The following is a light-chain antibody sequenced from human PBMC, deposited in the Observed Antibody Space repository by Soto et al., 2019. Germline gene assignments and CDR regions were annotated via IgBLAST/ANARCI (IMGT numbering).Light chain of an antibody. Sequence: DIVMTQSPDSLAVSLGERATINCKSSQSVLYSSNNKNYLAWYQQKPGQPPKLLIYWGSTRESGVPDRFSGSGSGTDFTLTISSLQAEDVAVYYCQQYYSTPPYTFGQGTKLEIK. J-gene: IGKJ2*01. CDR2: WGS. CDR3: QQYYSTPPYT. CDR1: QSVLYSSNNKNY. V-gene: IGKV4-1*01.